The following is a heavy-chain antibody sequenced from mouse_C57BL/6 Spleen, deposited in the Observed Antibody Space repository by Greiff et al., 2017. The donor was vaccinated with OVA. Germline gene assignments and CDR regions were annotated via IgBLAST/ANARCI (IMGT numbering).Heavy chain of an antibody. D-gene: IGHD4-1*01. CDR1: GSFITSGYY. Sequence: EVKLEESGPGLVKPSQFLSPTSSFTGSFITSGYYWNCFRQFPGNKLVWMGYISYDGSNNYNPSPKNRISTTRDTSNTQFFLKLSSVTTKDTATYYCAREKLGDSEWYYGGWGTGTTVTVSS. CDR3: AREKLGDSEWYYGG. V-gene: IGHV3-6*01. CDR2: ISYDGSN. J-gene: IGHJ1*03.